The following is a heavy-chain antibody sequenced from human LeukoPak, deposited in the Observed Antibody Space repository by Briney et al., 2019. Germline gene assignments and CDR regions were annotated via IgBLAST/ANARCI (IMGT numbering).Heavy chain of an antibody. CDR1: GGSISSYY. D-gene: IGHD3-9*01. Sequence: PSETLSLTCTVSGGSISSYYWSWIRQPAGKGLEWIGRIYTSGSTNYNPSLKSRVTISVDTSKNQFSLKLSSVTAADTAVYYCARGGYDILTGYYYYYYYMDVRGKGTTVTISS. J-gene: IGHJ6*03. V-gene: IGHV4-4*07. CDR3: ARGGYDILTGYYYYYYYMDV. CDR2: IYTSGST.